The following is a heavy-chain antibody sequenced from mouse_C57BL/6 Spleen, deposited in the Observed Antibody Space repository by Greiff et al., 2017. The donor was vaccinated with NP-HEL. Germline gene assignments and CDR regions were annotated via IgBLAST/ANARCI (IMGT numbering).Heavy chain of an antibody. CDR3: ARHYYGSSWYFDV. D-gene: IGHD1-1*01. J-gene: IGHJ1*03. CDR1: GISITTGNYR. Sequence: EVQLQESGPGLVKPSQTVFLTCTVTGISITTGNYRWGWIRQVPGNKLEGIGYIYYSGTITYNQSLTSRTTITRDTPKNQFFLEMNSLTAEDTATYYCARHYYGSSWYFDVWGTGTTVTVSS. V-gene: IGHV3-5*01. CDR2: IYYSGTI.